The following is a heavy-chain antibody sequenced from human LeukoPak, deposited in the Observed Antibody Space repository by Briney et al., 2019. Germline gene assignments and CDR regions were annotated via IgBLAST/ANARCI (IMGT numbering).Heavy chain of an antibody. V-gene: IGHV4-39*07. J-gene: IGHJ3*02. D-gene: IGHD6-13*01. Sequence: PSETLSLTCTVSGGSISSSSYYWGWIRQPPGRGLEWIGSIYYSGSTNYNPSLKSRVTISVDTSKNQFSLKLSSVTAADTAVYYCATNVAAAGTRAFDIWGQGTMVTVSS. CDR2: IYYSGST. CDR1: GGSISSSSYY. CDR3: ATNVAAAGTRAFDI.